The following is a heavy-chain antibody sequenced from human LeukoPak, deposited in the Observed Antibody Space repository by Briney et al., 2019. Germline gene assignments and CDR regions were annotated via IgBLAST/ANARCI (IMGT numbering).Heavy chain of an antibody. V-gene: IGHV3-7*03. CDR1: GFTFSSYA. J-gene: IGHJ2*01. Sequence: GGSLRLSCAASGFTFSSYAMSWVRQAPGKGLEWVANIKEDGTEKYYVDSVKGRFTIFRDNAKNSLYLQMNNLRAEDTAVYYCARPHNNWRWYFDLWGRGTLVTVSS. CDR2: IKEDGTEK. D-gene: IGHD3-3*01. CDR3: ARPHNNWRWYFDL.